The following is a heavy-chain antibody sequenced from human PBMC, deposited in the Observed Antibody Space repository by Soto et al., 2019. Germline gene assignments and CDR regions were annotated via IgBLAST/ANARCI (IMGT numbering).Heavy chain of an antibody. Sequence: GGSLRLSCAASGFPFGYYWMSWVRQAPGRGLEWVSAISGSGGTTYYADSVKGRFTISRDNSNNMLYLQMNSLRAEDTAIYYCAKGPGYCSGGSCYSSYYYGMDVWGQGTTVTVSS. D-gene: IGHD2-15*01. J-gene: IGHJ6*02. CDR1: GFPFGYYW. V-gene: IGHV3-23*01. CDR3: AKGPGYCSGGSCYSSYYYGMDV. CDR2: ISGSGGTT.